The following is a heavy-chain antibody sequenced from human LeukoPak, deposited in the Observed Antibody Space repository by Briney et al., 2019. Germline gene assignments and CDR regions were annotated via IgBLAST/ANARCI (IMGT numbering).Heavy chain of an antibody. CDR3: AREAFSSSPGYYYYYMDV. V-gene: IGHV4-61*02. D-gene: IGHD6-6*01. J-gene: IGHJ6*03. CDR1: GGSISSGSYY. CDR2: IYTSGST. Sequence: SETLSLTCTVSGGSISSGSYYWSWIRQPAGKGLEWIGRIYTSGSTNYNLSLKSRVTISVDTSKNQFSLKLSSVTAADTAVYYCAREAFSSSPGYYYYYMDVWGKGTTVTVSS.